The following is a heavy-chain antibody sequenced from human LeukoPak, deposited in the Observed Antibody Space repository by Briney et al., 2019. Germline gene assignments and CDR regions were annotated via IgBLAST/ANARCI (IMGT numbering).Heavy chain of an antibody. V-gene: IGHV4-30-4*02. J-gene: IGHJ4*02. CDR3: AAESERWLVRS. CDR2: IYYSGST. CDR1: GGSISSGDYY. D-gene: IGHD6-19*01. Sequence: SETLSLTCTVSGGSISSGDYYWSWIRQPPGKGLEWIGYIYYSGSTYYNPSLKSRVSISIDTSKNLFSLKLNSVTAADTAVYYCAAESERWLVRSWGQGTLVTVSS.